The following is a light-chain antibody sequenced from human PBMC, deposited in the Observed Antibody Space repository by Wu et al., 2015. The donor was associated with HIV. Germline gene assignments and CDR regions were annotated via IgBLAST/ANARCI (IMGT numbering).Light chain of an antibody. Sequence: ASVGDRVTITXRASQGITSSLAWYQQKPGKAPKLLIYHASTLASGVPSRFSGSGSGTDFTLTISNLEPEDFATYYCQQFSRYPHTFGGGTKVEI. CDR1: QGITSS. CDR3: QQFSRYPHT. J-gene: IGKJ4*01. V-gene: IGKV1-13*02. CDR2: HAS.